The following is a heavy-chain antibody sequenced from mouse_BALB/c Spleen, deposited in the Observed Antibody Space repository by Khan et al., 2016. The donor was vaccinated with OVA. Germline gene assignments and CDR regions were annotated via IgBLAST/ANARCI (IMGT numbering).Heavy chain of an antibody. CDR2: INPKNGGT. Sequence: VQLQQSGPELVKPGASVKISCRTSGYTFPEYTVHWVKQSLGKSLDWIGVINPKNGGTAYNQKFTGKATLTVDKYYSTAYMEFRSLTYEDDAIYYCARDAGRYWGQGTSGTVAS. CDR1: GYTFPEYT. J-gene: IGHJ4*01. CDR3: ARDAGRY. V-gene: IGHV1-18*01.